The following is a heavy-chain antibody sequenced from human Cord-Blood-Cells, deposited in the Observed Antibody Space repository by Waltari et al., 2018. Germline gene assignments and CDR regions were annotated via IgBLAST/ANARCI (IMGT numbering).Heavy chain of an antibody. CDR3: ARSGYSYGSYYYYYYMDV. Sequence: QVQLVQSGAEVKKPGASVKVSCKASGYTFTSYYMHWVRQAPGQGLEWMGIIDPSGGSTSYEQKFQGRVTMTRDTSTSTVYMELSSLRSEDTAVYYCARSGYSYGSYYYYYYMDVWGKGTTVTVSS. D-gene: IGHD5-18*01. CDR2: IDPSGGST. J-gene: IGHJ6*03. V-gene: IGHV1-46*01. CDR1: GYTFTSYY.